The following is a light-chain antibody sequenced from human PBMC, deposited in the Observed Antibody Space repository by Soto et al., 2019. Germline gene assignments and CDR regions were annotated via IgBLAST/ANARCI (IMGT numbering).Light chain of an antibody. Sequence: QSALTQPASVSGSPGQSITVSCTGISSDVGDSTYVSWYQQHPGKAPRLIIYEVSKRPSGVPDRFSGSKSGNTASLTISGLQAADEADYYCSLYTSENAYVFGTGTKVTVL. CDR3: SLYTSENAYV. CDR2: EVS. V-gene: IGLV2-14*01. J-gene: IGLJ1*01. CDR1: SSDVGDSTY.